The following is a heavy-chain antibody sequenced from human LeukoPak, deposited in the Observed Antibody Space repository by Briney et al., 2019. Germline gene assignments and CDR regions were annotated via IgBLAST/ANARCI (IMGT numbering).Heavy chain of an antibody. CDR1: GFTFSTYS. Sequence: PGGSLRLSCAASGFTFSTYSMNWVRQAPGKGLEWVSYISSSGDTIYYADSVKGRFTISRDNAKNSLYLQVSSLRDGDTAVYYYASPSGDGYSFRYFDHWGQGALLTVSS. D-gene: IGHD5-24*01. CDR3: ASPSGDGYSFRYFDH. CDR2: ISSSGDTI. V-gene: IGHV3-48*02. J-gene: IGHJ4*02.